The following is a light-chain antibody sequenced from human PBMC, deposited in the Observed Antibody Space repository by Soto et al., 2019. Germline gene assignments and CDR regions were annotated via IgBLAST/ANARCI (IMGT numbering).Light chain of an antibody. Sequence: QSVLTQPASVSGSPGQSITISCTGTSSDVGGYNFVSWYQQHPGKAPKLMIYDVTTRPSGVSNRFSGSKSGNTASLTISGLQAEDEADYYCSSFTISSTLVFGGGTKVTVL. J-gene: IGLJ3*02. CDR2: DVT. CDR1: SSDVGGYNF. CDR3: SSFTISSTLV. V-gene: IGLV2-14*01.